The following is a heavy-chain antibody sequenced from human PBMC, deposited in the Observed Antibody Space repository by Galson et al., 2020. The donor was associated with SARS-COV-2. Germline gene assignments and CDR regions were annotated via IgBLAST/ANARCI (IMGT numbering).Heavy chain of an antibody. V-gene: IGHV4-34*01. J-gene: IGHJ5*02. CDR1: GGSFSGYY. Sequence: SETLSLTCAVYGGSFSGYYWSWIRQPPGKGLEWIGEINHSGSTNYNPSLKSRVTISVDTSKNQFSLKLSSVTAADTAVYYCARRGGQSKYRNRWFDPWGQGTLVTVSS. CDR3: ARRGGQSKYRNRWFDP. D-gene: IGHD3-16*02. CDR2: INHSGST.